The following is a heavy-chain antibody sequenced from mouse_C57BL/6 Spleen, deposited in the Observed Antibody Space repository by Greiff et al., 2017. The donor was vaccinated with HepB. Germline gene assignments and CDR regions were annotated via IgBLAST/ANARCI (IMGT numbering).Heavy chain of an antibody. V-gene: IGHV5-4*01. J-gene: IGHJ2*01. CDR3: ARDGSNWDYYFDY. Sequence: EVQLVESGGGLVKPGGSLKLSCAASGFTFSSYAMSWVRQTPEKRLEWVATISDGGSYTYYPDNVKGRFTISRDNAKNNLYLQMSHLKSEDTAMYYCARDGSNWDYYFDYWGQGTTLTVAS. CDR1: GFTFSSYA. D-gene: IGHD4-1*01. CDR2: ISDGGSYT.